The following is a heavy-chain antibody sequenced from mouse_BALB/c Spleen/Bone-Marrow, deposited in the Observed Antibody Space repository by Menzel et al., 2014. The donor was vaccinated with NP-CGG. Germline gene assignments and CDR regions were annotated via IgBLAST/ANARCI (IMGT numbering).Heavy chain of an antibody. V-gene: IGHV5-17*02. CDR3: ARSHFYGNYFDY. D-gene: IGHD2-1*01. Sequence: DVKLQESGGGLVQPGGSRKLSCAASGFTFSNFGMHWFRQSPEKGLEWVAFVSTGSTIIYYADTVKGRFTISRDNPENTLFLQMTSLRSEDTAIYYCARSHFYGNYFDYWGQGTTLTVSS. J-gene: IGHJ2*01. CDR2: VSTGSTII. CDR1: GFTFSNFG.